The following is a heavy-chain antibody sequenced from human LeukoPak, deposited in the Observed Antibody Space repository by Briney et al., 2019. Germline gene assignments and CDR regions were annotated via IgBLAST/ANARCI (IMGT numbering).Heavy chain of an antibody. V-gene: IGHV1-8*01. J-gene: IGHJ4*02. Sequence: ASVKVSCKASGYTFINYDINWVRQATGQGLEGMGYINPNNDNIGYAQKFQGRVTMTRDTSISTVFMELSNLRSEDTAVYYCARGDSKYGGTDYWGQGTLVTVSS. D-gene: IGHD4-23*01. CDR2: INPNNDNI. CDR3: ARGDSKYGGTDY. CDR1: GYTFINYD.